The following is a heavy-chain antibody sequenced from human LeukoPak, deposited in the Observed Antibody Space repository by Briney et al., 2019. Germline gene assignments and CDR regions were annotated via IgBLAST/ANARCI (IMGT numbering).Heavy chain of an antibody. V-gene: IGHV3-23*01. D-gene: IGHD3-22*01. J-gene: IGHJ4*02. CDR2: ISGSGGST. Sequence: QTGGSLRLSCAASRFTFSTYWMHWVRQAPGKGLEWVSAISGSGGSTYYADSVKGRFTISRDNSKNTLYLQMNSLRAEDTAVYYCAKGKYYYDSSGYVNWGQGTLVTVSS. CDR3: AKGKYYYDSSGYVN. CDR1: RFTFSTYW.